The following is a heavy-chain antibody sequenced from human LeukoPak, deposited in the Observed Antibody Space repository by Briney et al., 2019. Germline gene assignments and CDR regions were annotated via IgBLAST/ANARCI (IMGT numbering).Heavy chain of an antibody. V-gene: IGHV3-23*01. CDR2: ISGNGGST. Sequence: GGSLRLSCAASGFTFSSYATSWVRQAPGRGQEWVSVISGNGGSTFYADSVKGRFTIFRDNSKNTLYLQMNSLRAEDTAVYYCAKGSIAVAGTMGYWGQGTLVTVSS. J-gene: IGHJ4*02. CDR1: GFTFSSYA. CDR3: AKGSIAVAGTMGY. D-gene: IGHD6-19*01.